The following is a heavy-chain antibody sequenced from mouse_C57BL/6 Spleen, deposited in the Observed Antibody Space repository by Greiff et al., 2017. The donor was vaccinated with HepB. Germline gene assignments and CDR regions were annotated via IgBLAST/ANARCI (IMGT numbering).Heavy chain of an antibody. CDR3: ARYDALYYYAMDY. J-gene: IGHJ4*01. V-gene: IGHV5-4*01. CDR2: ISDGGSYT. CDR1: GFTFSSYA. D-gene: IGHD2-3*01. Sequence: EVQLMESGGGLVKPGGSLKLSCAASGFTFSSYAMSWVRQTPEKRLEWVATISDGGSYTYYPDNVKGRFTISRDNAKNNLYLQMRHLTSEDTAMYYCARYDALYYYAMDYWGQGTSVTVSS.